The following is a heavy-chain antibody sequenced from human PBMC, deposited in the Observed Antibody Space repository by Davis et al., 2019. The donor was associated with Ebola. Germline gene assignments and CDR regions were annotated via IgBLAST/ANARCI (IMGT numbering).Heavy chain of an antibody. Sequence: PGGSLRLSCAASGFTFSSYSMNWVRQAPGKGLEWASSISSSSSYIYYADSVKGRFTISRDNAKNSLYLQMNSLRAEDTAVYYCARDYRTGTTGDYWGQGTLVTVSS. CDR3: ARDYRTGTTGDY. D-gene: IGHD1-1*01. CDR1: GFTFSSYS. CDR2: ISSSSSYI. J-gene: IGHJ4*02. V-gene: IGHV3-21*01.